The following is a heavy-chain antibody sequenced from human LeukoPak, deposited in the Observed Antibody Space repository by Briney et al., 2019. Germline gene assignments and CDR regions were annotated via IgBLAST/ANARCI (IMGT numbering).Heavy chain of an antibody. CDR1: GFTFSSYS. CDR3: ARELERRRRGFDY. CDR2: ISSSSSYI. V-gene: IGHV3-21*01. Sequence: PGGSLRLSCAASGFTFSSYSMNWVRQAPGKGLEWVSSISSSSSYIYYADSVKGRFTISRDNAKNSLYLQMNSLRAEDTAVYYYARELERRRRGFDYWGQGTLVTVSS. D-gene: IGHD1-1*01. J-gene: IGHJ4*02.